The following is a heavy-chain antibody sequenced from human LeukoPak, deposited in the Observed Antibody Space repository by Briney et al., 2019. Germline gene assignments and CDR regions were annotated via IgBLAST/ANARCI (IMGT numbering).Heavy chain of an antibody. Sequence: PSETLSLTCTVPGGSISSYYWSWIRQPAGKGLEWIGRIYSTGSTNYNPSLKSRVTMSVDTSKNQFSMSLRSVTAGDGAVYYCERQIASAGTAGFDLWGRGALVRVFS. CDR2: IYSTGST. CDR1: GGSISSYY. CDR3: ERQIASAGTAGFDL. D-gene: IGHD6-13*01. V-gene: IGHV4-4*07. J-gene: IGHJ4*02.